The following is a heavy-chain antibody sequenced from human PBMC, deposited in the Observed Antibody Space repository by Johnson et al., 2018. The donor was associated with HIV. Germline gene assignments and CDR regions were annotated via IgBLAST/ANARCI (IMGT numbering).Heavy chain of an antibody. J-gene: IGHJ3*02. CDR1: GFTFSTYA. V-gene: IGHV3-7*03. Sequence: VQLVESGGGVVQPGRSLRLSCAASGFTFSTYAMHWVRQAPGKGLEWVANLNQDGSEKYYVDSVKGRLTILRDNSKNMLYLQMNSLRAEDTALYYCARERYSSPGGHAFDIWGQGTMVTVSS. CDR2: LNQDGSEK. D-gene: IGHD6-13*01. CDR3: ARERYSSPGGHAFDI.